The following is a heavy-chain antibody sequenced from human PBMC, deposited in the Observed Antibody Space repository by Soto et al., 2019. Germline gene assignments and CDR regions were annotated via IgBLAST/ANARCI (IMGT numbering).Heavy chain of an antibody. Sequence: QVQLVESGGGVVQPGRSLRLSCAASGFTFSSYGMHWVRQAPGKGLEWVAVIWYDGSNKYYADSVKGRFTISRDNSKNTLYLEMNRRRAEDTAVYYCARDKGWAFDIWGQGTMVTVSS. CDR1: GFTFSSYG. CDR3: ARDKGWAFDI. J-gene: IGHJ3*02. V-gene: IGHV3-33*01. D-gene: IGHD2-15*01. CDR2: IWYDGSNK.